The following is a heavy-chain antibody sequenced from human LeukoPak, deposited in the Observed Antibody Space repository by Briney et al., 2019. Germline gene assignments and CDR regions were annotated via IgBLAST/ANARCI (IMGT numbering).Heavy chain of an antibody. J-gene: IGHJ4*02. D-gene: IGHD5-24*01. Sequence: PSETLSLTCAVYGGSFSGYYWSWIRQPPGKGLEWIGSIYYSGTTYYNPSLKSRVTISVDTSKNQFSLKLSSVTAADTAVYYCARVSGYNGFSTDYWGQGTLVTVSS. V-gene: IGHV4-34*01. CDR2: IYYSGTT. CDR3: ARVSGYNGFSTDY. CDR1: GGSFSGYY.